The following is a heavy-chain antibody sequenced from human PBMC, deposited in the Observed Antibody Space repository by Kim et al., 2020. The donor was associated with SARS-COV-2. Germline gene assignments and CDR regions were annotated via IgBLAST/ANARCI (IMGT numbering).Heavy chain of an antibody. CDR3: ARGDYSYFAY. D-gene: IGHD4-4*01. V-gene: IGHV1-18*01. CDR2: ISAYTGDT. Sequence: PGQGLEWMGWISAYTGDTDYAQKLQGRVTLTRDTSTNTAYMELRNLGSDDTAVYYCARGDYSYFAYWGQGTLVTVSS. J-gene: IGHJ4*02.